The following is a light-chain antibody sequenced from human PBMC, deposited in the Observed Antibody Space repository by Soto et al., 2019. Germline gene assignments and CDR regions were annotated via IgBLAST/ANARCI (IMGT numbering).Light chain of an antibody. V-gene: IGLV2-14*01. Sequence: QSALTQPASVSGSPGQSITISCTGTSSDIGGYNFVSWYQHHPGKAPKLMIYEVNNRPSGVSSRFSGSKSGNTASLTISGLQTEDEADYYCSSFPARSTLFVFGGGTKLTVL. CDR3: SSFPARSTLFV. CDR2: EVN. J-gene: IGLJ2*01. CDR1: SSDIGGYNF.